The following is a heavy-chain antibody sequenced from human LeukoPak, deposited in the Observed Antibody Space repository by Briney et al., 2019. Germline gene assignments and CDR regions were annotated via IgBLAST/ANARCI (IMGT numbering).Heavy chain of an antibody. CDR2: MNPNSGNT. J-gene: IGHJ5*02. CDR3: ARAGHYYDSSGYYYVSRWFDP. CDR1: GYTFTSYD. V-gene: IGHV1-8*01. D-gene: IGHD3-22*01. Sequence: ASVKVSCKASGYTFTSYDINWVRQATGQGLEWMGWMNPNSGNTGYAQKFQGRVTMTRNTSISTAYMELSSLRSEDTAVYYCARAGHYYDSSGYYYVSRWFDPWGQGTLVTVSS.